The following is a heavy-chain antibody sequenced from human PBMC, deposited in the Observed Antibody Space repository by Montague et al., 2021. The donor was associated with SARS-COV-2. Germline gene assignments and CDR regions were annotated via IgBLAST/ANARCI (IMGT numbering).Heavy chain of an antibody. V-gene: IGHV4-39*01. Sequence: SETLSLICTVSGGSISSSSYYWGWIRQPPGKGLEWIGSIYYTGSPYYNPSLKSRVTISVDTSKNQFSLNLSSVTAADTAVYYCARRARWNIVVVVGDRHAFDIWGQGTMVTVPS. J-gene: IGHJ3*02. CDR1: GGSISSSSYY. D-gene: IGHD2-15*01. CDR3: ARRARWNIVVVVGDRHAFDI. CDR2: IYYTGSP.